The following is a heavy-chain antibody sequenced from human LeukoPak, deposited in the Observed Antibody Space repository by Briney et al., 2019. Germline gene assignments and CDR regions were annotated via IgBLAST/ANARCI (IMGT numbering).Heavy chain of an antibody. D-gene: IGHD4-23*01. V-gene: IGHV3-53*01. CDR2: IYSSGST. Sequence: GGSLGLSCAASGYTVSSNYMAWVRQAPGKGLEWVSVIYSSGSTYYADSVKGRFTISRDSSKNTLYLQMNSLRVEDTAVYYCARDTVGTAGVEYWGQGTLVTVSS. CDR3: ARDTVGTAGVEY. CDR1: GYTVSSNY. J-gene: IGHJ4*02.